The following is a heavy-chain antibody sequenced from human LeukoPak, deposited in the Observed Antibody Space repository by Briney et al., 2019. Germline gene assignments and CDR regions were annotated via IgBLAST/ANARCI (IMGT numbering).Heavy chain of an antibody. CDR3: ARIEWERLGRAFDI. CDR2: IYSAGAT. J-gene: IGHJ3*02. CDR1: GYTVSDNY. V-gene: IGHV3-53*01. D-gene: IGHD1-26*01. Sequence: GGSLRLSCAASGYTVSDNYMTWVRQAPGKGLEWVSSIYSAGATHYAESVKGRFTISRDNSKNTLYLQMNSLRAEDMAVYYCARIEWERLGRAFDIWGQGTMVTVSS.